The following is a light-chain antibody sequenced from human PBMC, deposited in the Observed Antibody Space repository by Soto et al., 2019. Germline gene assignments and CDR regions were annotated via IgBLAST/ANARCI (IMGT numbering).Light chain of an antibody. CDR3: QQYNSYWT. CDR1: QSISSW. Sequence: HLTRSPSSLSESVGGRVTITCRASQSISSWLAWYQQKPGKAPKLLIYDASSLESGVPSRFSGSGSGTEFTLTIISLQPDDFATYYCQQYNSYWTFCQGTKVDVK. CDR2: DAS. J-gene: IGKJ1*01. V-gene: IGKV1-5*01.